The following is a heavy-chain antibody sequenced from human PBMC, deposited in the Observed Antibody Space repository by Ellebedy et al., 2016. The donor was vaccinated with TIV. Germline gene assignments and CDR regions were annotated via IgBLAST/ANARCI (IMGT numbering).Heavy chain of an antibody. CDR1: GFTFSSNW. CDR2: IDSDGSRT. CDR3: ARDVGYKFDY. V-gene: IGHV3-74*01. Sequence: GGSLRLSCAASGFTFSSNWMHWVRQAPGKGLVWVSHIDSDGSRTNYAESVKGRFTISRDNAQNTLYLEMNSLRAEDTAVYYCARDVGYKFDYWGQGTQVTVSS. J-gene: IGHJ4*02. D-gene: IGHD5-18*01.